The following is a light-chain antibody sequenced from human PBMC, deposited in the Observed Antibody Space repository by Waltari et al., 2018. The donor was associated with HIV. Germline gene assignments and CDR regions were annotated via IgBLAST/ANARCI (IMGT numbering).Light chain of an antibody. CDR3: QQYVTSRVT. Sequence: EIALTQSPGTLSLSLGERATITCRASQSLLTTAIAWHQLKTGQAPRVVLYGASSRAIGIPVRFSGSASGTNFTLTISRLEPEDFAVYYCQQYVTSRVTFGQGTRLEIK. CDR2: GAS. V-gene: IGKV3-20*01. CDR1: QSLLTTA. J-gene: IGKJ5*01.